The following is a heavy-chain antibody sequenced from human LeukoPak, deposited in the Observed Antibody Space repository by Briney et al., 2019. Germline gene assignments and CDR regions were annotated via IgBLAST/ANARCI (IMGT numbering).Heavy chain of an antibody. V-gene: IGHV1-18*01. Sequence: ASVKVSCKASGYTFTSYGISWVRQAPGQGLEWMGWISAYNGNTNYAQKLQGRVTMTTDTSTSTAYMELRSLRSDDTDVYYCARAPTYDFWSGYWHYYGMDVWGQGTTVTVSS. CDR2: ISAYNGNT. CDR1: GYTFTSYG. D-gene: IGHD3-3*01. J-gene: IGHJ6*02. CDR3: ARAPTYDFWSGYWHYYGMDV.